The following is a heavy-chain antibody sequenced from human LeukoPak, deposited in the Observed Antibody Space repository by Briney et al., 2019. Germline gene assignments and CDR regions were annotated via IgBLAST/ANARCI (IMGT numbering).Heavy chain of an antibody. V-gene: IGHV1-2*02. J-gene: IGHJ5*02. Sequence: GASVKVSCKASGYTFTGYYMHWVRQAPGQGLEWMGWINPNSGGTNYAQKFQGRVTMTRDTSISTAYMELSRLRSDDTAVYYCARLRQGYCSSTSCWFDPWGQGTLVTVSS. D-gene: IGHD2-2*01. CDR1: GYTFTGYY. CDR3: ARLRQGYCSSTSCWFDP. CDR2: INPNSGGT.